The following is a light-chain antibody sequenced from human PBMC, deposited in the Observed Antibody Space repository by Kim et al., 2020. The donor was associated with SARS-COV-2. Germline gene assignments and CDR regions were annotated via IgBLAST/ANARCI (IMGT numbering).Light chain of an antibody. J-gene: IGKJ1*01. CDR3: QQRSNWPRT. V-gene: IGKV3-11*01. CDR1: QSVSNY. Sequence: LSPGERATLSCRASQSVSNYLAWYPQKPGQAPRLLIYDTFNRASGIPARFSGSRSGTDFTLTISSLEPEDFAVYYCQQRSNWPRTFGQGTKVDIK. CDR2: DTF.